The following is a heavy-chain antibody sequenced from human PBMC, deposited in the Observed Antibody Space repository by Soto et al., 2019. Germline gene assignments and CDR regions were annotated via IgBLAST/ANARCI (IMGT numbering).Heavy chain of an antibody. CDR1: GFTFSSFA. CDR2: ISGSGGST. CDR3: ARDQCFGGGRSCYYFDF. Sequence: GGSLRLSCAASGFTFSSFAMSWVRQAPGKGLDWVSAISGSGGSTYSADSVKGRFTISRDNSKNTLYLQMNSLRSDDTAVYYCARDQCFGGGRSCYYFDFWGQGTLVTVSS. J-gene: IGHJ4*02. V-gene: IGHV3-23*01. D-gene: IGHD2-15*01.